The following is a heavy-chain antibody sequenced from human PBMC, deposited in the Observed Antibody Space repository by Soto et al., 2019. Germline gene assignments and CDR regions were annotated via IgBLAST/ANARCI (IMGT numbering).Heavy chain of an antibody. CDR2: ISGSGGST. J-gene: IGHJ6*02. CDR3: AKAHTNSWYVTRFYYGLDV. CDR1: GFTFSNFA. D-gene: IGHD6-13*01. V-gene: IGHV3-23*01. Sequence: EVQLLESGGGLVQPGTSLRLSCAPSGFTFSNFAMSWVRQAPGKGLEWVSGISGSGGSTYYADSVKGRFTISRDNSKNTLYMQMNSLRAEDTAVYYCAKAHTNSWYVTRFYYGLDVWGRGTTVTVSS.